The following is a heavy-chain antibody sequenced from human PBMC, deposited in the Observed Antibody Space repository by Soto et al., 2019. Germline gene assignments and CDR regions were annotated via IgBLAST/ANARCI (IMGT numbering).Heavy chain of an antibody. Sequence: GGSLRLSCAASGFTLSSYAMSWVRQAPGKGLEWVSGISGSGGSAYYADSVKGRFTISRDNSKNTLYLQMNSLRAEDTAVYYCAKDRVTVVGYDAFDIWGQGTMVTVSS. J-gene: IGHJ3*02. D-gene: IGHD6-19*01. CDR2: ISGSGGSA. V-gene: IGHV3-23*01. CDR1: GFTLSSYA. CDR3: AKDRVTVVGYDAFDI.